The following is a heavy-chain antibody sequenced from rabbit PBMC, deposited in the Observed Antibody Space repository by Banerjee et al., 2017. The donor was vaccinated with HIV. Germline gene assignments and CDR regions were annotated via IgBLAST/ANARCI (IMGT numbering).Heavy chain of an antibody. D-gene: IGHD1-1*01. J-gene: IGHJ4*01. V-gene: IGHV1S45*01. CDR2: INAATGKP. Sequence: QEQLEESGGDLVKPEGSLTLTCTASGFSFSYSYWICWVRQAPGKGLEWIACINAATGKPVYATWAKGRFTISRTSSTTVTLRMTSLTAADRAAYFCARDLVGVIGWNFGWWGPGTLVTVS. CDR3: ARDLVGVIGWNFGW. CDR1: GFSFSYSYW.